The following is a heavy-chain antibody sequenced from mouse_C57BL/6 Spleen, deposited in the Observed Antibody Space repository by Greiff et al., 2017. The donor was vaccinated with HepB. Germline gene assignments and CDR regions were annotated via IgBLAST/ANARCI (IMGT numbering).Heavy chain of an antibody. Sequence: QVQLQQPGAELVKPGASVKMSCKASGYTFTSYWITWVKQRPGQGLEWIGDIYPGSGSTNNNEKFKSKATLTVDTSSSTAYMQLSSLTSEDAAVYYCASGYDGPYAMDYWGQGTSVTVSS. V-gene: IGHV1-55*01. CDR3: ASGYDGPYAMDY. CDR1: GYTFTSYW. J-gene: IGHJ4*01. CDR2: IYPGSGST. D-gene: IGHD2-2*01.